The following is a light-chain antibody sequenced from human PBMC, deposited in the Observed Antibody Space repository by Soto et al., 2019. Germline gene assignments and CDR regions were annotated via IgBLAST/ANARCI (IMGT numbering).Light chain of an antibody. Sequence: DIQMTQSPSTLSASVGDRVTITCRANQFISTWVAWFQQKPGKAPRLLIHEASALQSGVPSRFRGSGSGTEFTLSISSLQRDDFATYYCQFYNSYSWTFGQGTNVEI. V-gene: IGKV1-5*01. J-gene: IGKJ1*01. CDR2: EAS. CDR1: QFISTW. CDR3: QFYNSYSWT.